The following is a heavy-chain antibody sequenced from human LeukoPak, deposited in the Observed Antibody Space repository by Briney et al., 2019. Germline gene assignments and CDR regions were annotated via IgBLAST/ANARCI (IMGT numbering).Heavy chain of an antibody. CDR3: ARSADCSGGSCYSPFWYFDL. CDR2: IYYSGST. CDR1: GGSISSSSYY. V-gene: IGHV4-39*07. D-gene: IGHD2-15*01. J-gene: IGHJ2*01. Sequence: PSETLSLTCTVSGGSISSSSYYWGWIRQPPGKGLEWIGSIYYSGSTYYNPSLKSRVTISVDTSKNQFSLKLSSVTAVDTAVYYCARSADCSGGSCYSPFWYFDLWGRGTLVTVSS.